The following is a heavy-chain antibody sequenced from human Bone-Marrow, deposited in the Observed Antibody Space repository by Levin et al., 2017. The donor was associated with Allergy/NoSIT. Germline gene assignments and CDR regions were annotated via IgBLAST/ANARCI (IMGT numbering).Heavy chain of an antibody. CDR1: GYTFTGYY. V-gene: IGHV1-2*02. D-gene: IGHD6-19*01. CDR3: ATVKYSSGGRVFDY. J-gene: IGHJ4*02. CDR2: INPNSGGT. Sequence: GESLKISCKASGYTFTGYYMHWVRQAPGQGLEWMGWINPNSGGTNYAQKFQGRVTMTRDTSISTAYMELSRLRSDDTAVYYCATVKYSSGGRVFDYWGQGTLVTVSS.